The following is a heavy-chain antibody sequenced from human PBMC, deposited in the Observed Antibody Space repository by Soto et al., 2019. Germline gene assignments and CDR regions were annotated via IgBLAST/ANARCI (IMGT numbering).Heavy chain of an antibody. V-gene: IGHV3-23*01. CDR1: GFTFSSYA. J-gene: IGHJ4*02. CDR3: AKDGKIVAAGTWVKYFDY. Sequence: PGGSLRLSCAASGFTFSSYAMSWVRQAPGKGLEWVSAISGSGDKTYYADSVKGRFTISRDNSKNTLYLQMNSLRAEDTAVYYCAKDGKIVAAGTWVKYFDYWGQGTLVTVSS. CDR2: ISGSGDKT. D-gene: IGHD6-13*01.